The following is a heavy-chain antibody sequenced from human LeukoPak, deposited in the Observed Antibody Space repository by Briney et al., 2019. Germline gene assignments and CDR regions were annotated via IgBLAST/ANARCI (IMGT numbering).Heavy chain of an antibody. J-gene: IGHJ6*03. CDR3: ARAGGFAGYMDV. V-gene: IGHV4-59*01. Sequence: SETLSLTCTVSGGSISSYYWSWIRQPPGKGLEWIGYIYYSGSTNYNPSLKSRVTIPVDTSKNQFSLKLSSVTAADTAVYYCARAGGFAGYMDVWGKGTTVTISS. D-gene: IGHD3-16*01. CDR1: GGSISSYY. CDR2: IYYSGST.